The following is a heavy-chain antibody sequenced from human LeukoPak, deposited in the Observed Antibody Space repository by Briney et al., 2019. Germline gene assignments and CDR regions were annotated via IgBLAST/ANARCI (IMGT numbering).Heavy chain of an antibody. CDR1: GFTFNSYA. D-gene: IGHD5-18*01. Sequence: PGGSLRLSCAASGFTFNSYAMHWVRQAPGKGLEWVAVISFDGRNKYYADSVKGRFTISRDNSKNTLYLQMNSLRAEDTAVYYCAKDPSGDSFGSYGMDVWGQGTTVTVSS. J-gene: IGHJ6*02. V-gene: IGHV3-30*18. CDR2: ISFDGRNK. CDR3: AKDPSGDSFGSYGMDV.